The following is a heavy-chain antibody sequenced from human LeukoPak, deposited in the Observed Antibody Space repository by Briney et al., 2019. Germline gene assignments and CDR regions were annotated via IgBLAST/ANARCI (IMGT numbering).Heavy chain of an antibody. J-gene: IGHJ4*02. D-gene: IGHD4-23*01. CDR3: ARDWRWVFEY. Sequence: GGSLRLSCAASGFTFSSYGMDWVRQAPGKGLEWVSFITSSGSPIYYADSVKGRFTISRDNAKNSPYLQMISLRAEDTAVYYCARDWRWVFEYWGQGTLVTVSS. CDR1: GFTFSSYG. CDR2: ITSSGSPI. V-gene: IGHV3-48*03.